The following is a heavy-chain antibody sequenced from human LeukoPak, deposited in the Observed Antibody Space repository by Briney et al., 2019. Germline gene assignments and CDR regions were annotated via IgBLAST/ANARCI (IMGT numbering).Heavy chain of an antibody. CDR2: IKDDGSQR. J-gene: IGHJ4*02. CDR3: AGGSGWTSKY. CDR1: GFSFSSYW. Sequence: PGGSLRLSCAASGFSFSSYWMTWVRQAPGKGLEWVANIKDDGSQRNHMDSLKGRFTISRDNGKNLLLLQMNSLTAEDSAVYYCAGGSGWTSKYWGQGTLVTVSS. D-gene: IGHD6-19*01. V-gene: IGHV3-7*03.